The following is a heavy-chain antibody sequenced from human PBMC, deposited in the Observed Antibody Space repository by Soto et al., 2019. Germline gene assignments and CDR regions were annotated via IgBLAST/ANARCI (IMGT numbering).Heavy chain of an antibody. CDR1: GGTFSSSA. CDR2: IIPLFRTP. J-gene: IGHJ6*02. Sequence: QVPLVQSGAEMKEPGSSVKVSCKTSGGTFSSSAISWLRQAPGQGLEWMGGIIPLFRTPDYAQKFQGRVTVAADESTSTAYRELSSLRSEDTAVYYCARDNDRLQLGGNYCYMVAVWGQGTTITVSS. V-gene: IGHV1-69*12. CDR3: ARDNDRLQLGGNYCYMVAV. D-gene: IGHD1-7*01.